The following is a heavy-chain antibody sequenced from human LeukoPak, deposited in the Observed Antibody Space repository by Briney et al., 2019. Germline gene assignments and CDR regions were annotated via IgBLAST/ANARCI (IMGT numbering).Heavy chain of an antibody. D-gene: IGHD3-16*01. CDR3: ARGGGLVV. CDR1: GFTFSSYW. CDR2: INHNGNVN. J-gene: IGHJ6*02. Sequence: GGSLRLSCAASGFTFSSYWMNWARQAPGKGLEWVASINHNGNVNYYVDSVKGRFTITRDNAQNSLYLQISNLRAEDPAVYFCARGGGLVVWGQGATVTVSS. V-gene: IGHV3-7*03.